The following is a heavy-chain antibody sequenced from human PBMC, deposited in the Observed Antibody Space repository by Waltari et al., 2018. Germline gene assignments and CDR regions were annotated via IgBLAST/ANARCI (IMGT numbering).Heavy chain of an antibody. V-gene: IGHV1-69*12. CDR2: IIPIFGIP. J-gene: IGHJ6*03. CDR1: ECPRGGYG. D-gene: IGHD7-27*01. Sequence: VQLVQPGDAVRTHGAFVHVACKACECPRGGYGTSWVRLTPGQRREWLGVIIPIFGIPDYSQKFQDRLTITADASTSTAYMELSSLTSEDTAIYFCATHKLGISQHYYHMGAWGKGTTVTISS. CDR3: ATHKLGISQHYYHMGA.